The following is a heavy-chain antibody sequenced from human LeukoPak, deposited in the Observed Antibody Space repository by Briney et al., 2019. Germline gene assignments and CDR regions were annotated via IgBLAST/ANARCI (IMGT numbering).Heavy chain of an antibody. V-gene: IGHV4-39*06. J-gene: IGHJ6*03. CDR1: GGSFSRNRYY. D-gene: IGHD2-8*01. CDR2: FYYSGST. CDR3: ASSGQCTNVLCRDVGYMDV. Sequence: SETLSLTCGVSGGSFSRNRYYWGRIRKPPGKGLEWIWRFYYSGSTNYTRSLKSRLTQSVDPCKNQSGLDLTSVTAADTAVDYCASSGQCTNVLCRDVGYMDVWGEGATVTVS.